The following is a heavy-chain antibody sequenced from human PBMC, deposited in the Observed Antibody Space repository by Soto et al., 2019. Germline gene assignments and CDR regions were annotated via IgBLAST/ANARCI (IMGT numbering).Heavy chain of an antibody. D-gene: IGHD2-21*02. V-gene: IGHV3-73*02. CDR3: TRVVYCGGDCYDDY. Sequence: EVQLVESGGGLVQPGGSLKLSCAASGFTFSGSAMHWVRQASGKGLEWVGRIRSKANSYATAYAASVKGRFTISRDDSKNTAYLQMNSLKTEDTAVYYCTRVVYCGGDCYDDYWGQGTLVTVSS. J-gene: IGHJ4*02. CDR2: IRSKANSYAT. CDR1: GFTFSGSA.